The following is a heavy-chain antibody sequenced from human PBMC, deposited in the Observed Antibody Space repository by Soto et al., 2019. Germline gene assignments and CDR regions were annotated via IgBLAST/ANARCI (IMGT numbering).Heavy chain of an antibody. J-gene: IGHJ1*01. V-gene: IGHV1-46*01. Sequence: ASVKVSCKASGYTFTSYYMHWVRQAPGQGLEWMGIINPSGGSTSYAQKFQGRVTMTRDTSTSTVYMELSSLRSEDTAVYYCARSNTPLAAAVTAEYFQHWGQGTLVTVSS. CDR1: GYTFTSYY. D-gene: IGHD6-13*01. CDR3: ARSNTPLAAAVTAEYFQH. CDR2: INPSGGST.